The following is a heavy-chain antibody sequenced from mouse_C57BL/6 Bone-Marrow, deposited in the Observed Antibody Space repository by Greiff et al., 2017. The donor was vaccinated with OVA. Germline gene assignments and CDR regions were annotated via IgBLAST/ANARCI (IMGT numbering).Heavy chain of an antibody. CDR3: ARDGYYDY. Sequence: EVKLVESGEGLVKPGGSLKLSCAASGFTFSSYAMSWVRQTPEKRLEWVAYISSGGDYIYYADTVKGRFTISRDNAKNTLFLQMTSLRSEDTAMYYCARDGYYDYWGQGTTLTVSS. CDR2: ISSGGDYI. CDR1: GFTFSSYA. V-gene: IGHV5S21*01. D-gene: IGHD2-3*01. J-gene: IGHJ2*01.